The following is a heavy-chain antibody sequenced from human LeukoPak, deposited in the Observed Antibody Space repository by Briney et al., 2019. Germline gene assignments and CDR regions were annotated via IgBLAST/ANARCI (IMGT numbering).Heavy chain of an antibody. V-gene: IGHV3-30-3*01. CDR3: ARDRLPRFDSSGYSDAFDI. CDR1: GFTFSSYA. J-gene: IGHJ3*02. D-gene: IGHD3-22*01. CDR2: ISYDGSNK. Sequence: PGGSLRLSCAASGFTFSSYAMHWVRQAPGKGLEWVAVISYDGSNKYYADSVKGRFTISRDNSKNTLYLQMNSLRAEDTAVYYCARDRLPRFDSSGYSDAFDIWGQGTMVTVSS.